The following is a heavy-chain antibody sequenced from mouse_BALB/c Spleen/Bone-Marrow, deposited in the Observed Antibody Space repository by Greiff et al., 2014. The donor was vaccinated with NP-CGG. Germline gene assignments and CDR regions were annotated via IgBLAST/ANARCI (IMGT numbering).Heavy chain of an antibody. V-gene: IGHV14-3*02. J-gene: IGHJ3*01. CDR1: GFNIKDTY. Sequence: EVQLVESGAELVKPGASVKLSCTASGFNIKDTYMHWVKQRPEQGLEWIGRIDPANYNTKYDPKFQGKATITADTSSNTAYLQFSSLTSEDTAVYYCARNSMAYWGQGTLVTVSA. CDR2: IDPANYNT. CDR3: ARNSMAY.